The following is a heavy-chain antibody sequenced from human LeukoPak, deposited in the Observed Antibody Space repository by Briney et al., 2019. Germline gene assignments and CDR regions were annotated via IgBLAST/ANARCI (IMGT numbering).Heavy chain of an antibody. D-gene: IGHD3-10*02. CDR3: ARSLRVRGVPDYMDV. CDR1: GFTFSSYG. Sequence: PGGSLRLSCAASGFTFSSYGMNWVRQAPGKGLEWVSVIHKNAITYYADTVKGRFTISRDNSKNMLYLQMNSLRAEDTAVYYCARSLRVRGVPDYMDVWGKGTTVIISS. CDR2: IHKNAIT. V-gene: IGHV3-53*01. J-gene: IGHJ6*03.